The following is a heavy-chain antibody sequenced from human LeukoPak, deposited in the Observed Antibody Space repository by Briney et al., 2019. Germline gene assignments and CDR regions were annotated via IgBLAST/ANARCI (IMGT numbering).Heavy chain of an antibody. Sequence: PGGSLRLSCTASGFTFGDYAMSWFRQAPGKGLEWVSAISGSGGSTYYADSVKGRFTTSRDNSKNTLYLQMNSLRAEDTAVYYCAKVKAGYSSSWRDYWGQGTLVTVSS. D-gene: IGHD6-13*01. CDR3: AKVKAGYSSSWRDY. CDR2: ISGSGGST. J-gene: IGHJ4*02. CDR1: GFTFGDYA. V-gene: IGHV3-23*01.